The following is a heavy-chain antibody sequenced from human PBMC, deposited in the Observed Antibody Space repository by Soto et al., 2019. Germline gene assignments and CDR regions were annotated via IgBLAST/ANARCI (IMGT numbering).Heavy chain of an antibody. CDR2: IYYSGST. V-gene: IGHV4-34*09. Sequence: SETLSLTCAVYGGSFSGYYWSWIRQPPGKGLEWIGYIYYSGSTYYNPSLKSRVTISVDTSKNQFSLKLSSVTAADTAVYYCARKDSSGWYYFDYWGQGTLVTVSS. J-gene: IGHJ4*02. D-gene: IGHD6-19*01. CDR1: GGSFSGYY. CDR3: ARKDSSGWYYFDY.